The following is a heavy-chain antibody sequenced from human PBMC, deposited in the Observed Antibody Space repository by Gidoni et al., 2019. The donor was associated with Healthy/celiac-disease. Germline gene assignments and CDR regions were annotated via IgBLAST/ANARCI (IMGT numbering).Heavy chain of an antibody. D-gene: IGHD3-22*01. V-gene: IGHV3-49*05. CDR1: GFTFGDYA. CDR2: IRSKAYGGTT. J-gene: IGHJ2*01. Sequence: EVQLVESGGGLVKPGRSLRLSCTASGFTFGDYAMSWFRQAPGKGLEWVGFIRSKAYGGTTEYAASVKGRFTISRDDSKSIAYLQMNSLKTEDTAVYYCTRFKWDSSGYSQRSGWYFDLWGRGTLVTVSS. CDR3: TRFKWDSSGYSQRSGWYFDL.